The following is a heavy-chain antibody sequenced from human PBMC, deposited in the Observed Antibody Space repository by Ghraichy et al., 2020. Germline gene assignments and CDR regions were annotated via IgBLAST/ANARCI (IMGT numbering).Heavy chain of an antibody. CDR3: AKLAFDRSGYQGVFDY. Sequence: GGSLRLSCVASGFTFSGYGIYGMHWVRQAPGKGLEWVAFIRYDGSEIHYADSVKGRFTISRDISKNTLYLHMNSLRAEDTAVYYCAKLAFDRSGYQGVFDYWGQGTLVTVSS. V-gene: IGHV3-30*02. D-gene: IGHD3-22*01. CDR2: IRYDGSEI. CDR1: GFTFSGYGIYG. J-gene: IGHJ4*02.